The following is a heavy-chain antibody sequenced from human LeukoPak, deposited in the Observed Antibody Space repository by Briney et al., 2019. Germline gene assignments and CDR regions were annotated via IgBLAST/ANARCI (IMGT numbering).Heavy chain of an antibody. CDR3: ARALDFWSGYDTRNDAFDI. CDR2: INPNSGGT. J-gene: IGHJ3*02. V-gene: IGHV1-2*02. D-gene: IGHD3-3*01. CDR1: GYTFTSYG. Sequence: ASVKVSCKGSGYTFTSYGISWVRQAPGQGLEWVGWINPNSGGTNYAQKFQGRVTMTRDTSISTAYMELSRLRSDDTAVCYCARALDFWSGYDTRNDAFDIWGQGTMVIVSS.